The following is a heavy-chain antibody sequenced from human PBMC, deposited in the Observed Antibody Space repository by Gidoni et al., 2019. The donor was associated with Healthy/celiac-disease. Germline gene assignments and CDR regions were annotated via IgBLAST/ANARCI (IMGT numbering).Heavy chain of an antibody. J-gene: IGHJ4*02. CDR1: GFTFSSYG. CDR2: IWYDGSNK. D-gene: IGHD5-18*01. V-gene: IGHV3-33*01. Sequence: QVQLVESGGGVVQPGRSLRLSCAASGFTFSSYGMPGVRQAPGKGLEWLAVIWYDGSNKYYADSVKGRFTISRDNSKNTLYLQMNSLRAEDTAVYYCARDGIQLWEHFDYWGQGTLVTVSS. CDR3: ARDGIQLWEHFDY.